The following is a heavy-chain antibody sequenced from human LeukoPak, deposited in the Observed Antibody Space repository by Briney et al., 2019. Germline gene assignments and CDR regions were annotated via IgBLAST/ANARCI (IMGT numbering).Heavy chain of an antibody. CDR2: ISSSSSTI. J-gene: IGHJ2*01. CDR3: ARGNYGDYWYFDL. CDR1: GFTFSSYE. Sequence: GGSLRLSCVASGFTFSSYEMNWVRQAPGEGLEWVSYISSSSSTIYYADSVKGRFTISRDNAKNSLYLQMNSLRAEDTAVYYCARGNYGDYWYFDLWGRGTLVTVSS. V-gene: IGHV3-48*01. D-gene: IGHD4-17*01.